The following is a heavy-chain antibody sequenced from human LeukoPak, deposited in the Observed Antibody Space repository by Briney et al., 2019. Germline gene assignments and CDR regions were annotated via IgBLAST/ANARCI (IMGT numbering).Heavy chain of an antibody. CDR1: GFTVSSNY. D-gene: IGHD3-10*01. CDR2: IYSGGST. Sequence: PGGSLRLSCAASGFTVSSNYMSWVRQAPGKGLEWVSVIYSGGSTYYADSVRGRFTISRDNYKNTLYLQMNSLRAEDTAVYYCAREPLPSEYYFDYWGQGTLVTVSS. CDR3: AREPLPSEYYFDY. V-gene: IGHV3-53*01. J-gene: IGHJ4*02.